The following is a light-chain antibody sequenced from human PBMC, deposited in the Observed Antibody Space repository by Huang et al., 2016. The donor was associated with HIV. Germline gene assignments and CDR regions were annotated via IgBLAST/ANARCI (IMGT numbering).Light chain of an antibody. CDR1: RSINTN. CDR2: GAS. V-gene: IGKV3-15*01. Sequence: EIVMTQSPASLSVSPGERATLSCRASRSINTNLAWYQQKPGQAPRLLIYGASTRATGTPARFSGSGSGTEFTLTISSLQSEDFAVYFCQQYNNWPPLTVGGGTKVEFK. J-gene: IGKJ4*01. CDR3: QQYNNWPPLT.